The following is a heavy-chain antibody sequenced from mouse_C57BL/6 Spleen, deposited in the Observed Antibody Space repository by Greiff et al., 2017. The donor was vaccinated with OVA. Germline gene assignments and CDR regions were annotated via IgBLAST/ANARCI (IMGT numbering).Heavy chain of an antibody. Sequence: QVTLKESGPGLLQSSQTLSLTCSFSGFSLSTSGMGVSWIRQPSGKGLEWLAHIYWDDDKRYNPSLKSRLTISKDTSRNQVFLKITSVDTADTATYYCARRSYYDYDEGYYAMDYWGQGTSVTVSS. CDR1: GFSLSTSGMG. CDR2: IYWDDDK. J-gene: IGHJ4*01. CDR3: ARRSYYDYDEGYYAMDY. D-gene: IGHD2-4*01. V-gene: IGHV8-12*01.